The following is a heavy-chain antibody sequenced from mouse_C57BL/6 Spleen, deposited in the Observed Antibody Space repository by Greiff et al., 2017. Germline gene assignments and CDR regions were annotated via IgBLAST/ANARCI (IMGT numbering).Heavy chain of an antibody. CDR3: ARQVITTVGDYFDY. D-gene: IGHD1-1*01. CDR2: INPYNGGT. CDR1: GYTFTDYY. Sequence: VQLQQSGPVLVKPGASVKMSCKASGYTFTDYYMNWVKQSHGKSLEWIGVINPYNGGTSYNQKFKGKATLTVDKSSSTAYMELNSLTSEDSAVYYCARQVITTVGDYFDYWGQGTTLTVSS. J-gene: IGHJ2*01. V-gene: IGHV1-19*01.